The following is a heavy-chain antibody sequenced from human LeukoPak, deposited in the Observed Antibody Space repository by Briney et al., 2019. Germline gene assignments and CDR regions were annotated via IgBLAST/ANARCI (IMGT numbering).Heavy chain of an antibody. Sequence: GGSLRLSCAASGFTFDDYGMSWVRQAPGKGLEWVSGINWNGGSTGYADSVKGRFTISRDNAKNSLYLQMNSLRAEDTASYYCARVSGSYYNVGYYYYMDVWGKGTTVTVSS. CDR1: GFTFDDYG. V-gene: IGHV3-20*04. CDR3: ARVSGSYYNVGYYYYMDV. CDR2: INWNGGST. D-gene: IGHD3-10*01. J-gene: IGHJ6*03.